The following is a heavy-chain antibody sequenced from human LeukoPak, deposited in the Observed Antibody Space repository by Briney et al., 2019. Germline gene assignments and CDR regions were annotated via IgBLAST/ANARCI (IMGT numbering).Heavy chain of an antibody. D-gene: IGHD4-17*01. Sequence: GGSLRLSCAASGFTFSSYGTHWVRKAPGKGMEWVAVISYDGSDKYYAGSVKGRFTISRDNSKNTLYLQMNSLRAEDTAVYYCASTARLGDYLNDYWGQGTLVTVSS. CDR1: GFTFSSYG. V-gene: IGHV3-30*03. CDR3: ASTARLGDYLNDY. CDR2: ISYDGSDK. J-gene: IGHJ4*02.